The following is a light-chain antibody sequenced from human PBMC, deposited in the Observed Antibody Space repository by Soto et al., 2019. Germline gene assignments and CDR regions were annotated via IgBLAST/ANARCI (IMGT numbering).Light chain of an antibody. CDR3: CSYAGSSTPV. V-gene: IGLV2-23*01. CDR2: EGS. J-gene: IGLJ2*01. CDR1: SSDVGSYNL. Sequence: QSVLTQPASVSGSPGQSITISCTGTSSDVGSYNLVSWYQQHPGKAPKLMIYEGSKRPSGVSNRFSGSKSGNTASLTISGLQAEDGADYYCCSYAGSSTPVFGGGTKLTVL.